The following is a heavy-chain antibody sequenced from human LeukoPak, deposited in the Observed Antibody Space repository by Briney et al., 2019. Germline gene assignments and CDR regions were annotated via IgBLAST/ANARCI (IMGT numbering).Heavy chain of an antibody. CDR1: GFTFSSYS. V-gene: IGHV3-23*01. CDR2: ISGSGGST. Sequence: GGSLRLSCAASGFTFSSYSMTWVRQAPGKGLEWVSAISGSGGSTYYADSVKGRFTISRDNSKNTLYLQMNSLRAEDTAVYYCAKDDRYRGYFDYWGQGTLVTVSS. CDR3: AKDDRYRGYFDY. J-gene: IGHJ4*02. D-gene: IGHD1-26*01.